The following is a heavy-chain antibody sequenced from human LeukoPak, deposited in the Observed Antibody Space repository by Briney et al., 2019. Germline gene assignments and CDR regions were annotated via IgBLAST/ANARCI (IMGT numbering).Heavy chain of an antibody. J-gene: IGHJ4*02. D-gene: IGHD3-22*01. CDR1: GFTFSSYA. V-gene: IGHV3-23*01. CDR2: ISGGGGST. Sequence: GGSLSLSRAASGFTFSSYAMSWVRQAPAKGLEWVSGISGGGGSTYYADSVKGRFTISRDNSKNTLYLQMNSLRAEDTAVYYCAKFDRYYYDSAPGYWGQGTLVTVSS. CDR3: AKFDRYYYDSAPGY.